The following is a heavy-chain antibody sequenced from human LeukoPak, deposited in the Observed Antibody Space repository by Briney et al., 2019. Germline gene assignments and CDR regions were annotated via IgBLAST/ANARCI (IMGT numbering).Heavy chain of an antibody. J-gene: IGHJ4*02. V-gene: IGHV1-46*01. D-gene: IGHD6-19*01. CDR3: AREGIAVAGIDY. CDR2: INPSGGST. Sequence: ASVKVSCKASGYTFTSYYMHWARQAPGQGLEWMGIINPSGGSTSYAQKFQGRVTMTRDTSTSTVYMELSSLRSEDTAVYYCAREGIAVAGIDYWGQGTLVTVSS. CDR1: GYTFTSYY.